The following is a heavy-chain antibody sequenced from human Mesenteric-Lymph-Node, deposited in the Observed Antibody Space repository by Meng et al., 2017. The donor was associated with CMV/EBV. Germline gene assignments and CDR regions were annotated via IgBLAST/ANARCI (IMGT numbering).Heavy chain of an antibody. J-gene: IGHJ5*02. Sequence: GESLKISCTTSGFTFSNAWMTWVRQPPGKGLEWVGRIRSKNDGGTTDYATPMKGRVTISRDDSKNTVYLEMNNLKTDDTAMYYCTTDPPRYCTSTSCYLGHWGQGTQVTVSS. CDR2: IRSKNDGGTT. D-gene: IGHD2-2*01. V-gene: IGHV3-15*01. CDR3: TTDPPRYCTSTSCYLGH. CDR1: GFTFSNAW.